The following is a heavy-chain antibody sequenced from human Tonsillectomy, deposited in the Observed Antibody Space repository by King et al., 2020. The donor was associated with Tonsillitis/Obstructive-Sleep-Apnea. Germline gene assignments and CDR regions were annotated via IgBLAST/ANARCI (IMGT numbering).Heavy chain of an antibody. CDR3: AKGASASCYSPIDY. D-gene: IGHD2-2*02. Sequence: VQLVESGGDLIRPGGSLRLSCAASGFTFSTYGMSWVRQAPGRGLEWVSVISGSGDRTFYADSVEGRFTISRDDSRNMVYLQMNSLRAEDTAIYYCAKGASASCYSPIDYWGQGTLVTVSS. V-gene: IGHV3-23*04. CDR1: GFTFSTYG. CDR2: ISGSGDRT. J-gene: IGHJ4*02.